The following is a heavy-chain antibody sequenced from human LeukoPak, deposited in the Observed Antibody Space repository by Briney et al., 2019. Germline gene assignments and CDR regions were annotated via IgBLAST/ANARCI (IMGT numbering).Heavy chain of an antibody. Sequence: AGGSLRLSCAASGFTLSSYRMNWVRQAPGKGLEWVSSISSSSSYIYYADSVKGRFTISRDNAKNSLYLQMNSLRAEDTAVYYCARKKYSGYYDYWGQGTLVTVSS. CDR3: ARKKYSGYYDY. J-gene: IGHJ4*02. CDR1: GFTLSSYR. CDR2: ISSSSSYI. V-gene: IGHV3-21*01. D-gene: IGHD1-26*01.